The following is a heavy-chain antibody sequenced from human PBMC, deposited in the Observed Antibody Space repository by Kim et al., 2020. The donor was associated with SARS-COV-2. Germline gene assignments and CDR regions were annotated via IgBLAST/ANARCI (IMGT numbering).Heavy chain of an antibody. V-gene: IGHV3-73*01. CDR3: IRHIEFTGPSP. D-gene: IGHD4-4*01. J-gene: IGHJ5*02. Sequence: GGSLRLSCEASGLTLSATAIHWVRQAPGRGLEWLGHIRSKSYNYATVYAASVRGRFTVSRDDSKNTAHLHMNNLKTEDTAVYYCIRHIEFTGPSPWGQGSLVNVSS. CDR2: IRSKSYNYAT. CDR1: GLTLSATA.